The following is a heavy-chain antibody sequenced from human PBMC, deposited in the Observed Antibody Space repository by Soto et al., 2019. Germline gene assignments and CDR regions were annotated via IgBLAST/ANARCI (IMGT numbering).Heavy chain of an antibody. Sequence: GASVKVSCKASGYIFINYYMHWVRQAPGQGLEWMAKINPSGGSTNYAQKFQGRITITRDRSTSTVFMDLSGLRSQDTAVYFCARGNNYFSGTYAKIDYWGQGTLVTVSS. J-gene: IGHJ4*02. V-gene: IGHV1-46*01. CDR1: GYIFINYY. CDR3: ARGNNYFSGTYAKIDY. D-gene: IGHD3-10*01. CDR2: INPSGGST.